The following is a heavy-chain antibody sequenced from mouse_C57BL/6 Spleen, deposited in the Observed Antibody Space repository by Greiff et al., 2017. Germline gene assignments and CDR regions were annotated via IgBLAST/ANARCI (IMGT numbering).Heavy chain of an antibody. CDR2: ISSGSSTI. Sequence: EVMLVESGGGLVKPGGSLKLSCAASGFTFSDYGMHWVRQAPEKGLEWVAYISSGSSTIYYADTVKGRFTISRDNAKNTLFLQMTSLRSEDTAMYYCARGSYDYGGAMDYWGQGTSVTVSS. D-gene: IGHD2-4*01. V-gene: IGHV5-17*01. J-gene: IGHJ4*01. CDR1: GFTFSDYG. CDR3: ARGSYDYGGAMDY.